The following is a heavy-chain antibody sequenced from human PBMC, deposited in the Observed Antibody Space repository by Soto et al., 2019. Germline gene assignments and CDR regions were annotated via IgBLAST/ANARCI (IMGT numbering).Heavy chain of an antibody. J-gene: IGHJ3*02. Sequence: QVQLQESGPGLVKPSETLSLTCTVSGGSISSYYWSWIRQPPGKGLEWIGYIYYSGSTNYIPSLKSRVTISVDTSKNQFYLKLSSVTAADTAVYYCARGGNTALIWGQGTMVTVSS. CDR3: ARGGNTALI. V-gene: IGHV4-59*01. CDR2: IYYSGST. D-gene: IGHD4-4*01. CDR1: GGSISSYY.